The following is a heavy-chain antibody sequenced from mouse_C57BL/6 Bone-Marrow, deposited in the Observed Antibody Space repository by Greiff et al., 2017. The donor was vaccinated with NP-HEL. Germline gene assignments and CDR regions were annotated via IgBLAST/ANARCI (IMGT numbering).Heavy chain of an antibody. CDR1: GYTFTDYN. J-gene: IGHJ1*03. Sequence: EVQLQQSGPELVKPGASVKMSCKASGYTFTDYNMHWVKQSHGKSLEWIGYINPNNGGTSYNQKFKGKATLTVNKSSSTAYMELRSLTSEDSAVYYCASDDGYPSYWYFDVWGTGTTVTVSS. D-gene: IGHD2-3*01. CDR3: ASDDGYPSYWYFDV. CDR2: INPNNGGT. V-gene: IGHV1-22*01.